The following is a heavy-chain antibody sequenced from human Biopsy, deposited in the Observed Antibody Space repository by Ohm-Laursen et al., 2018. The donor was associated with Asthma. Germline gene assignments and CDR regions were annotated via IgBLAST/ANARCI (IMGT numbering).Heavy chain of an antibody. J-gene: IGHJ4*02. V-gene: IGHV1-69*01. Sequence: SSVKVSCKSLGGTFNTYVIGWVRQAPGQGLEWMGGINSVFGTTTYPQKFQDRVTITADDSTSTVYMELSSLRSEDTAVYYCARVKDGYNFDYWGQGTLVTVPS. D-gene: IGHD5-24*01. CDR2: INSVFGTT. CDR1: GGTFNTYV. CDR3: ARVKDGYNFDY.